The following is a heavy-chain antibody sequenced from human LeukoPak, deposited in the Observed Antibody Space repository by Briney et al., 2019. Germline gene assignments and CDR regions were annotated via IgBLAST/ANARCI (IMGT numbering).Heavy chain of an antibody. CDR2: INHSGST. J-gene: IGHJ3*02. V-gene: IGHV4-34*01. D-gene: IGHD2-15*01. CDR3: ARGLTLGYCSGGSCYSMFRQLNAFDI. CDR1: GGSFSGYY. Sequence: SETLSLTCAVYGGSFSGYYWSWIRQPPRKGLEWIGEINHSGSTNYNPSLKSRVTISVDTSKNQFSLKLSSVTAADTAVYYCARGLTLGYCSGGSCYSMFRQLNAFDIWGQGTMVTVSS.